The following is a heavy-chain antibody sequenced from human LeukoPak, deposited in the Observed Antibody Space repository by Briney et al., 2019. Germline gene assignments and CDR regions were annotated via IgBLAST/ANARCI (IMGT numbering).Heavy chain of an antibody. CDR3: ARQIAAAGNNFDY. D-gene: IGHD6-13*01. V-gene: IGHV5-51*01. Sequence: GESLKISCKGSGYSFTSYWNGWVRQMPGKGLEWMGIIYPGDSDTRYSPSFQGQVTISADKSISTAYLQWSSLKASDTAMYYCARQIAAAGNNFDYWGQGTLVTVSS. CDR1: GYSFTSYW. J-gene: IGHJ4*02. CDR2: IYPGDSDT.